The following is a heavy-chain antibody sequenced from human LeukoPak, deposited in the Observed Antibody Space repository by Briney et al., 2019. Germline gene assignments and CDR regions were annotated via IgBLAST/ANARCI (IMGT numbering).Heavy chain of an antibody. Sequence: PSETLSLTCTVSGGSISTYYWSWIRQAPGKGLEWIADIYYTGSANYNPSLKSRVTISVDTSKNQFSLKLSSVTAADTAVYYCARVDSSKWYESRGYFDHWGQGTLVTVSS. CDR3: ARVDSSKWYESRGYFDH. V-gene: IGHV4-59*01. D-gene: IGHD6-13*01. J-gene: IGHJ4*02. CDR1: GGSISTYY. CDR2: IYYTGSA.